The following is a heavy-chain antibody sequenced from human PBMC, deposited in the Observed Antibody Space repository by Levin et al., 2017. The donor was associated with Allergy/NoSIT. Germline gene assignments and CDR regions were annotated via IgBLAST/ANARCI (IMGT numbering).Heavy chain of an antibody. Sequence: SQTLSLTCTISAGSIRSASYYWNWIRQQPGQGLDYIGYIYSSGNSYYSPSLRSRVSISIDTSKNLFSLRLNSVTAADTAVYFCARGTSGKVDFSYYFDSWGQGILVTVSS. CDR2: IYSSGNS. D-gene: IGHD1-26*01. CDR3: ARGTSGKVDFSYYFDS. J-gene: IGHJ4*02. V-gene: IGHV4-31*03. CDR1: AGSIRSASYY.